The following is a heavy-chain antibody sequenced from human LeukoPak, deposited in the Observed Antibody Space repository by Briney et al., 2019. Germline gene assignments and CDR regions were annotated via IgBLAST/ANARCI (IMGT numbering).Heavy chain of an antibody. D-gene: IGHD3-10*01. J-gene: IGHJ4*02. Sequence: PGGSLRLSCAASGFTFRSYWMHWVRQAPGEGLVWVPRIKSDGSSTNYADSVKGRFTISRDNAKNTLYLEMNSLRAEDTAVYYCARDRYYGSGSYSYYFDYWGQGTLVTVSS. CDR2: IKSDGSST. CDR1: GFTFRSYW. CDR3: ARDRYYGSGSYSYYFDY. V-gene: IGHV3-74*01.